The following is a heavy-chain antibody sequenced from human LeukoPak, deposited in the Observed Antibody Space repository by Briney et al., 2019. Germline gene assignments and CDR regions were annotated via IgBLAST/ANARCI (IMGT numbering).Heavy chain of an antibody. D-gene: IGHD6-13*01. CDR2: ISGSGDST. J-gene: IGHJ4*02. CDR3: AKDQYSSSWYGGDY. V-gene: IGHV3-23*01. CDR1: GFTFSSYA. Sequence: GGSLRLSCAASGFTFSSYAMGWVRQAPGKGLEWVSAISGSGDSTYYGDSVKGRFTISRDNSKNTLYLQMNSLRAEDTAVYYCAKDQYSSSWYGGDYWGQGTLVTVSS.